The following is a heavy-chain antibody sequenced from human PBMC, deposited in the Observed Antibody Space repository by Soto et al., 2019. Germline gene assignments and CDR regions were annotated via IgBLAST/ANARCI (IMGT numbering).Heavy chain of an antibody. CDR3: ARAGYCSGGSCFFGTTRDY. Sequence: SETLSLTCTVSGGSISSGGYYWSWIRQHPGKGMEWIGYIYYSGSTYYNPSLKSRVTISVDTSKNQFSLKLSSVTAADTAVYYCARAGYCSGGSCFFGTTRDYWGQGTLVTVSS. D-gene: IGHD2-15*01. CDR1: GGSISSGGYY. CDR2: IYYSGST. J-gene: IGHJ4*02. V-gene: IGHV4-31*03.